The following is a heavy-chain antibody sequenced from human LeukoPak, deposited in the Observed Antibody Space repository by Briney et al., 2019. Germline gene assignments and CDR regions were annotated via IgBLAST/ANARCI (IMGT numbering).Heavy chain of an antibody. D-gene: IGHD6-13*01. J-gene: IGHJ5*02. Sequence: PSQTLSLTCTVSGGSISSGDYYWSWIRQPPGKGLEWIGYIYYSGSTYYNPSLKSRVTISVDTSKNQFSLKLSSVTAADTAVYYCARGEQQLVPFWFDPWGQGTLVTVSS. CDR1: GGSISSGDYY. CDR2: IYYSGST. CDR3: ARGEQQLVPFWFDP. V-gene: IGHV4-30-4*08.